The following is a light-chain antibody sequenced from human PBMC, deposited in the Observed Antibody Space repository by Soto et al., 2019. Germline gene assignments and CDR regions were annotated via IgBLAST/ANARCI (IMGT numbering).Light chain of an antibody. Sequence: IVETQSRGTLSLYPGERATLSFRANQSVVSSYLAWYQQKPGQAPRLLVYGATTRATGIPDRFSGSGSGSDFTLIISRLEPEDFAVYFCQQYGVSPQSFGPGTKVDS. V-gene: IGKV3-20*01. CDR1: QSVVSSY. J-gene: IGKJ3*01. CDR2: GAT. CDR3: QQYGVSPQS.